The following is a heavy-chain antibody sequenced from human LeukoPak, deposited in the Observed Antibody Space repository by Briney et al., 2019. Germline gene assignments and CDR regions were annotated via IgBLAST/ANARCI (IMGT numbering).Heavy chain of an antibody. CDR1: GGSISSYY. CDR3: ARAYYDYVWGSYRNNWFGP. D-gene: IGHD3-16*02. J-gene: IGHJ5*02. CDR2: IYYSGST. V-gene: IGHV4-59*01. Sequence: SETLSLTCTVSGGSISSYYWSWIRQPPGKGLEWIGYIYYSGSTNYNPSLKSRVTISVDTSKNQFSLKLSSVTAADTAVNYCARAYYDYVWGSYRNNWFGPWGQGTLVTVSS.